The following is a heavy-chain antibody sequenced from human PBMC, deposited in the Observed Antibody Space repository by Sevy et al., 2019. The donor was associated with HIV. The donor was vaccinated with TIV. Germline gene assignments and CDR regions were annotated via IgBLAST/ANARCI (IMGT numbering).Heavy chain of an antibody. D-gene: IGHD1-1*01. CDR1: GFTFSSYG. V-gene: IGHV3-30*18. CDR2: ISYDGSNK. J-gene: IGHJ6*02. CDR3: AKDRLGNYYYYGMDV. Sequence: GSLRLYCAASGFTFSSYGMHWVRQAPGKGLEWVAVISYDGSNKYYADSVKGRFTISRDNSKNTLYLQMNSLRAEDTAVYYCAKDRLGNYYYYGMDVWGQGTTVTVSS.